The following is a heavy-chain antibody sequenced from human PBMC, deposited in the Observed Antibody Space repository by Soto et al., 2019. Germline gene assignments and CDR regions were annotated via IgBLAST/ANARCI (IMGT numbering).Heavy chain of an antibody. V-gene: IGHV1-69*12. CDR2: IIPIFGTA. CDR1: GGTFSSYA. D-gene: IGHD6-13*01. Sequence: QVQLVQSGAEVKKPGSSVKVSCKASGGTFSSYAISWVRQAPGQGPEWMGGIIPIFGTANYAQKFQGSVTITADESTSTAYMELSSLRSEDTAVYYCARAHLYSSISTYYYNGMDAWGQGTTVTVSS. CDR3: ARAHLYSSISTYYYNGMDA. J-gene: IGHJ6*02.